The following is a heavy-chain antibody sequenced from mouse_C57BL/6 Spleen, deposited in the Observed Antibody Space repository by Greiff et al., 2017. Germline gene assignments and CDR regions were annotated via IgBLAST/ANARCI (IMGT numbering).Heavy chain of an antibody. V-gene: IGHV1-80*01. J-gene: IGHJ2*01. CDR3: ARQTGTGDYFDY. Sequence: QVQLKQSGAELVKPGASVKISCKASGYAFSSYWMNWVKQRPGKGLEWIGQIYPGDGDTNYNGKFKGKATLTADKSSSTAYMQLSSLTSEDSAVYFRARQTGTGDYFDYWGQGTTLTVSS. CDR2: IYPGDGDT. D-gene: IGHD4-1*01. CDR1: GYAFSSYW.